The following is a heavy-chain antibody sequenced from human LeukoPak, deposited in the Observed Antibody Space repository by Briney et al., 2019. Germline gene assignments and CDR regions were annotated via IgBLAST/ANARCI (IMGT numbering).Heavy chain of an antibody. J-gene: IGHJ5*02. D-gene: IGHD6-6*01. Sequence: ASVKVSCKASGYTFSTYGISWVRQAPGQGLEWMGWIRAYNGNTNYAQKLQGRVTMTTDTSTSTAYLELRSLRSDDTAVYYCARDLIAVRPNWFDPWGQGTLVTVSS. CDR2: IRAYNGNT. CDR3: ARDLIAVRPNWFDP. CDR1: GYTFSTYG. V-gene: IGHV1-18*01.